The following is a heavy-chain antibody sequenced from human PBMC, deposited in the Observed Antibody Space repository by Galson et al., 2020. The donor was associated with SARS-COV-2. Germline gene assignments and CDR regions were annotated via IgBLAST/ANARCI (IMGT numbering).Heavy chain of an antibody. Sequence: AGGSLRLSCAASGFTFSDYYMSWIRQAPGKGLEWVSYISSSSSYTNYADSVKGRFTISRDNAKNSLYLQMNSLRAEDTAVYYCARDFHASKVLNYYYGMDVWGQGTTVTVSS. CDR3: ARDFHASKVLNYYYGMDV. J-gene: IGHJ6*02. CDR2: ISSSSSYT. CDR1: GFTFSDYY. V-gene: IGHV3-11*06. D-gene: IGHD2-15*01.